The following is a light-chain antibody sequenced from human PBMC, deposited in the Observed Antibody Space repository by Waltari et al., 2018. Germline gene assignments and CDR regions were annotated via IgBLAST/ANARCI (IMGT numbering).Light chain of an antibody. CDR2: KVS. CDR3: MQATHWPYT. J-gene: IGKJ2*01. V-gene: IGKV2-30*01. CDR1: QSLVFSDGNIY. Sequence: DAVMTQSPLSLPVTLGQPASIPCRSSQSLVFSDGNIYLNWFQQRPGQSPRRLIYKVSKRDSGVPDRFSGSGSGTDFTLKISRVEAEDVGGVYYCMQATHWPYTFGQGTKLEIK.